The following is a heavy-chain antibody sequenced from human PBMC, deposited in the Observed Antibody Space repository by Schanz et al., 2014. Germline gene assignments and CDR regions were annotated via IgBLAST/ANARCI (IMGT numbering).Heavy chain of an antibody. CDR3: ARSEMDRGVIWGY. J-gene: IGHJ4*02. CDR2: IREEGREK. Sequence: EVQLVESGGGLVQPWESLRVSCAASGFTFSNYCMSWVRQAPGKGLEWVANIREEGREKYYVDSVKGRFTVSRDDAKNSRYLQMNSLRVEDTAVYYCARSEMDRGVIWGYWGQGTLVTVSS. CDR1: GFTFSNYC. V-gene: IGHV3-7*01. D-gene: IGHD3-10*01.